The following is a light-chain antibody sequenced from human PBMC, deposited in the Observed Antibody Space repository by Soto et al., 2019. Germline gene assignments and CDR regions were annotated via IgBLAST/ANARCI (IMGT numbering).Light chain of an antibody. CDR1: QSVRSN. CDR2: GAS. J-gene: IGKJ1*01. Sequence: IVMTQSPATLSVSPGERATLSCRASQSVRSNLAWYQQKPGQAPRLLIYGASTRATGIPARFNGSGYGTEFTHTISSLGSEDFSVYYCQQYNNWPPWTFGQGTKVEIK. CDR3: QQYNNWPPWT. V-gene: IGKV3-15*01.